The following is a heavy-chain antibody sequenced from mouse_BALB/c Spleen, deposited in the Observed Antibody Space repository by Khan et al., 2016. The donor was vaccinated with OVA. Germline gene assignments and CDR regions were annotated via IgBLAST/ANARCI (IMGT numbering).Heavy chain of an antibody. CDR1: GFTFSTYG. V-gene: IGHV5-6*01. CDR2: ISTGGHYT. J-gene: IGHJ3*01. Sequence: EVELVESGGDLVEPGGSLKLSCAASGFTFSTYGMSWVRQTPDKRLEWVATISTGGHYTYYPDSVRGRFTFSRDNAKNTLYLQMTSLKSEDTAMFYCASLAYYYDSEGFAYWGQGTLVTVSA. D-gene: IGHD1-1*01. CDR3: ASLAYYYDSEGFAY.